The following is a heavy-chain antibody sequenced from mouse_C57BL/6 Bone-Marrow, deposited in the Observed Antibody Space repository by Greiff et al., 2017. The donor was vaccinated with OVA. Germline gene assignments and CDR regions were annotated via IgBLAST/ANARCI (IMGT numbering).Heavy chain of an antibody. D-gene: IGHD2-1*01. CDR1: GFTFSDYG. Sequence: DVKLVESGGGLVQPGGSLKLSCAASGFTFSDYGMAWVRQAPRKGPEWVAFLSNLAYSIYYADTVTGRFTISRENAKNTLYLEMSSLRSEDTAMYYCAREDYGNYNAMDYWGQGTSVTVSS. J-gene: IGHJ4*01. V-gene: IGHV5-15*01. CDR2: LSNLAYSI. CDR3: AREDYGNYNAMDY.